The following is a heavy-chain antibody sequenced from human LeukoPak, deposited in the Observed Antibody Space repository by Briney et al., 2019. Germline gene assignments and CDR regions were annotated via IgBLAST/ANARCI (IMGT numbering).Heavy chain of an antibody. Sequence: GGSLRLSCAASGFTVSSNYMSWVRQAPGTGLEWVSVIYSGGSTYYADSVKGRFTISRDNSKNTLYLQMTSLRADDTAGYYWARLISGAYFDYGGQGTRVTVSS. D-gene: IGHD3-10*01. V-gene: IGHV3-53*01. CDR2: IYSGGST. CDR3: ARLISGAYFDY. J-gene: IGHJ4*02. CDR1: GFTVSSNY.